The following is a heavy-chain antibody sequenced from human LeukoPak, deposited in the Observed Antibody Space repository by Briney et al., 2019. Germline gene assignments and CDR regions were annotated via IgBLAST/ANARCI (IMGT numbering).Heavy chain of an antibody. Sequence: ASVKVSCKPSGGTFSSYAISWVRQAPGQGIECMGGIIPIFGTANDAQKFQGRVTITTDESTSTAYMELSSLRSEDTAVYYCARARGNSSSWFPSWFDPWGQGTLVTVSS. CDR3: ARARGNSSSWFPSWFDP. CDR1: GGTFSSYA. J-gene: IGHJ5*02. CDR2: IIPIFGTA. D-gene: IGHD6-13*01. V-gene: IGHV1-69*05.